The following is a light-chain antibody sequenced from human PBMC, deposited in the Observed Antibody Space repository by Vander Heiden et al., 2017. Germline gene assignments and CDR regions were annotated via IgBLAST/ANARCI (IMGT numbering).Light chain of an antibody. CDR3: QQYDQHPHT. J-gene: IGKJ2*01. CDR2: SAS. V-gene: IGKV1-33*01. Sequence: QMTQSPSSLSASVGDRVTITCQASRDISDYLNWYQQKPGKAPKLLIYSASTPKPGVPSRFGGGGSGRDFAFTISSLQPEDVATYYCQQYDQHPHTLGQGTRLEI. CDR1: RDISDY.